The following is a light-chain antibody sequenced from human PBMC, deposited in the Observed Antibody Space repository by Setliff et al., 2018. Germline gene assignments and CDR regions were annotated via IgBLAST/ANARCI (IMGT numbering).Light chain of an antibody. V-gene: IGLV2-14*03. CDR2: GVS. Sequence: QSALTQPASVSGSPGQSITISCSGTSNDVGSYDLVSWYQQHPGKAPKLIIYGVSDRPSGVSSRFSGSKSGNTASLTISGLQTEDEADYYCNAYTAGTTYVFGTGTKSPS. CDR1: SNDVGSYDL. J-gene: IGLJ1*01. CDR3: NAYTAGTTYV.